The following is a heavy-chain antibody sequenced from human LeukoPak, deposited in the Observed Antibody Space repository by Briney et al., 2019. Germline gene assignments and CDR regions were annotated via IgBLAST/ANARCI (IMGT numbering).Heavy chain of an antibody. V-gene: IGHV3-48*01. Sequence: GGSLRLSCAASGFTFSSYSMNWVRQAPGKGLEWVSYISSSSSTIYYADSMKGRFTISRDNAKNSLYLQMDSLRAEDTAVYYCAREGYSYGIDYWGQGTLVTVSS. CDR2: ISSSSSTI. CDR1: GFTFSSYS. CDR3: AREGYSYGIDY. J-gene: IGHJ4*02. D-gene: IGHD5-18*01.